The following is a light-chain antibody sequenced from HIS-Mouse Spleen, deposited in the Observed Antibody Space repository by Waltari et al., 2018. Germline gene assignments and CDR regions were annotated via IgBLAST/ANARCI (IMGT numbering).Light chain of an antibody. CDR3: QQYGSSPWT. CDR1: QSVSSSY. V-gene: IGKV3-20*01. J-gene: IGKJ1*01. CDR2: GAS. Sequence: EIVFTQSPGTLSLSPGERATLSCRASQSVSSSYLAWYQQKPGQAPRLRIYGASSRATGIPDRFSGSGSGTDFTLTISRLEPEDFAVYYCQQYGSSPWTFGQGTKVEIK.